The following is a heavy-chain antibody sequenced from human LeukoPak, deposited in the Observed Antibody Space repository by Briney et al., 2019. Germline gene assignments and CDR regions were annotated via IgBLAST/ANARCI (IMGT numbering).Heavy chain of an antibody. CDR3: ARLEGAFDI. V-gene: IGHV3-30-3*01. D-gene: IGHD5-24*01. Sequence: GGSLRLSCAASGFTFSSHAMHWVRQAPGKGLEWVAVISYDGNNKYYADSVKGRFTISRDNSKNTLYLQMNSLRAEDTAVYYCARLEGAFDIWGQGTMVTVSS. J-gene: IGHJ3*02. CDR1: GFTFSSHA. CDR2: ISYDGNNK.